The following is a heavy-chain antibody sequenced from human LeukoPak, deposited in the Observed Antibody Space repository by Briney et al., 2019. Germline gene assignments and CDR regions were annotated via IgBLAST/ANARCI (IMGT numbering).Heavy chain of an antibody. J-gene: IGHJ4*02. CDR1: GFTFSSYA. Sequence: PGRSLSLSCAASGFTFSSYAMHWVRQAPGKGLEWVAVISYDGSNRYYADSVKGRFTISRDSSKNTLYLQMNSLRVEDTALYYCARGRGVGEQWLLRGYFDYWGQGTLVTVSS. V-gene: IGHV3-30-3*01. CDR2: ISYDGSNR. D-gene: IGHD6-19*01. CDR3: ARGRGVGEQWLLRGYFDY.